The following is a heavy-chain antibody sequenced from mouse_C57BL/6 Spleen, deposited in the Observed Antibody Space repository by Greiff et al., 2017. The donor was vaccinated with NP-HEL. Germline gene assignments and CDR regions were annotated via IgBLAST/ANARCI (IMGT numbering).Heavy chain of an antibody. J-gene: IGHJ3*01. CDR3: ARGEGYYDYGEGAWFAY. CDR1: GFNIKNTY. D-gene: IGHD2-4*01. Sequence: EVQLQQSVAELVRPGASVKLSCTASGFNIKNTYMHWVKQRPEQGLEWIGRIDPANGNTKYAPKFQGKATITADTSSNTAYLQLSSLTSEDTASYFCARGEGYYDYGEGAWFAYWGQGTLVTVAA. V-gene: IGHV14-3*01. CDR2: IDPANGNT.